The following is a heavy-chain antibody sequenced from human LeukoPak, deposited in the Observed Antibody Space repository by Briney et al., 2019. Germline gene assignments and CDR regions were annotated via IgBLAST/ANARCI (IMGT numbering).Heavy chain of an antibody. D-gene: IGHD6-13*01. V-gene: IGHV3-23*01. CDR2: TSGSGANT. CDR1: GFTFSNYA. J-gene: IGHJ4*02. CDR3: AKADSSSWYYFDY. Sequence: GGSLRLSCAASGFTFSNYAMSWVRQAPGRGLEWVSTTSGSGANTYYADSVKGRFTISRDNSKNTLYLQMNSLRAEDTAVYYCAKADSSSWYYFDYWGQGTLVTVSS.